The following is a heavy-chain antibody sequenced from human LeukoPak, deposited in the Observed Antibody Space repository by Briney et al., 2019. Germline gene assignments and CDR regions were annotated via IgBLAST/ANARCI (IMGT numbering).Heavy chain of an antibody. Sequence: SETLSLTCTVSGGSISSSSYYWGWIRQPPGKGLEWIGSIYYSGSTYYNPSLKSRVTISVDTSKNQFSLKLSSVTAADTAVYYCARGGDFVVVPVNWFDPWGQGTLVTVSS. V-gene: IGHV4-39*07. CDR3: ARGGDFVVVPVNWFDP. CDR1: GGSISSSSYY. J-gene: IGHJ5*02. D-gene: IGHD2-2*01. CDR2: IYYSGST.